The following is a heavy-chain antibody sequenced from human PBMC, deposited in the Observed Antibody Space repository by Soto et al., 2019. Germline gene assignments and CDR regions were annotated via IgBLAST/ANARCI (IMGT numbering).Heavy chain of an antibody. Sequence: QVQLPQPGPGLAKPSQTLSLTCTVSGGSISSGGYYWSWIRQHPGKVLEWIGYIYYSGSTYYNPSLKSRVTVSVDPSKNHSSLNLSPVTAANTAVYYCGRSFSVATAGPFDYWGQGTLVTVSS. V-gene: IGHV4-31*03. CDR2: IYYSGST. CDR1: GGSISSGGYY. D-gene: IGHD6-13*01. J-gene: IGHJ4*02. CDR3: GRSFSVATAGPFDY.